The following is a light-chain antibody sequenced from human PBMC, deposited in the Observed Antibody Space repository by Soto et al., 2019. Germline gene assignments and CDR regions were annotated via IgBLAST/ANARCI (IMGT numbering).Light chain of an antibody. CDR2: GAS. CDR1: ESVSSN. V-gene: IGKV3-15*01. Sequence: EVVMTQSPATPSVSPGERATLSCRASESVSSNLAWYQQKPGQAPRLLIYGASTRATGIPARFSGSGSGTEFTLTISSLQSEDFAVYYCQQYNNWPPMTFGQGTKVDIK. CDR3: QQYNNWPPMT. J-gene: IGKJ1*01.